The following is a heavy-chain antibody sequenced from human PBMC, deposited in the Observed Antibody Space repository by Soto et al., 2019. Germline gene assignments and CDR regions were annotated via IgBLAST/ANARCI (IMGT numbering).Heavy chain of an antibody. Sequence: GGSLRLSCAVSGFTFSHYGMHWVRQAPGKGLGWVAFISYDGSKDYYADSVKGRFTISSDNSKKLLYLQMTSLRIEDTAVYSCAKVQWELDSLGFFDYWGQGTLVTVSS. CDR3: AKVQWELDSLGFFDY. D-gene: IGHD1-26*01. V-gene: IGHV3-30*18. CDR1: GFTFSHYG. CDR2: ISYDGSKD. J-gene: IGHJ4*02.